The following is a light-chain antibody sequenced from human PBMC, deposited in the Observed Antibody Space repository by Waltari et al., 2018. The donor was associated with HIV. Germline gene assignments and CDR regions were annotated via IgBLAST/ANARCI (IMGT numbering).Light chain of an antibody. CDR3: QVWDPTTDHMV. V-gene: IGLV3-21*02. CDR1: NIATKS. CDR2: DDS. Sequence: SYVLTQPPSVSVAPGQTASIPCGGNNIATKSVHWNQQKPGQAPVLVIYDDSDRPSGIPERFSGSNSGNTATLTITRVEAGDEADYFCQVWDPTTDHMVFGGGTKLTVL. J-gene: IGLJ3*02.